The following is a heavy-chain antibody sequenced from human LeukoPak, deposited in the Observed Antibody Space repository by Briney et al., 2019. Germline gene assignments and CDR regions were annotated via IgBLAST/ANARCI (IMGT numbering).Heavy chain of an antibody. CDR1: GYTFTNYY. Sequence: SVKVSCKASGYTFTNYYIHWVRQAPGQGLEWMGLINPDGANTNYAQKFQGRVTMTTDTSTNTAYMELRSLRSDDTAVYYCARGMYYYDSSAYRPRYIDVWGKGTTVTVSS. CDR3: ARGMYYYDSSAYRPRYIDV. CDR2: INPDGANT. V-gene: IGHV1-46*01. D-gene: IGHD3-22*01. J-gene: IGHJ6*03.